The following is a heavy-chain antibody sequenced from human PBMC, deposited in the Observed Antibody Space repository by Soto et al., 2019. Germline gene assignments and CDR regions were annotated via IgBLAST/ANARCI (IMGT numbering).Heavy chain of an antibody. CDR2: ISSSSSYI. D-gene: IGHD3-10*01. Sequence: GGSLILSCAASGFTFSSYIMNWVRQAPGKGLEWVSSISSSSSYIYYADSVKGRFTISRDNAKNSLYLQMNSLRAEDTAVYYCARFWGVSSDYWGKGTLVTVSS. V-gene: IGHV3-21*04. J-gene: IGHJ4*02. CDR1: GFTFSSYI. CDR3: ARFWGVSSDY.